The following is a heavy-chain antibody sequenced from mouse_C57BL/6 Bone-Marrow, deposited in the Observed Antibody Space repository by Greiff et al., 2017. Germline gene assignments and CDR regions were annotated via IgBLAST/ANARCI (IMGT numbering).Heavy chain of an antibody. V-gene: IGHV1-69*01. CDR2: IDPSYSYT. CDR3: AIDDYTKGAMDY. D-gene: IGHD2-12*01. Sequence: QVQLQQPGAELVMPGASVKLSCKASGYTFTSYWMHWVKQRPGQGLEWIGEIDPSYSYTNYNQKFKGKSPSTVDKSSSTAYMQLSRLTSEDSAVYYCAIDDYTKGAMDYWGQGTSVTVSS. J-gene: IGHJ4*01. CDR1: GYTFTSYW.